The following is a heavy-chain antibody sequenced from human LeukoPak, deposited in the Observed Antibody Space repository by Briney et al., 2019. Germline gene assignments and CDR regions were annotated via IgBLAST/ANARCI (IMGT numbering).Heavy chain of an antibody. J-gene: IGHJ4*01. CDR1: GFTFADYW. CDR3: ARDGTAAGLYFDL. V-gene: IGHV3-7*01. D-gene: IGHD6-13*01. Sequence: GGSLRLSCAVSGFTFADYWMNWVRQAPGKGLEWVASIRQDGGEKYYVDSVKGRFTISRDNTKNSLYLQMSALRAEDTAIYYCARDGTAAGLYFDLWGQGTLVTVSS. CDR2: IRQDGGEK.